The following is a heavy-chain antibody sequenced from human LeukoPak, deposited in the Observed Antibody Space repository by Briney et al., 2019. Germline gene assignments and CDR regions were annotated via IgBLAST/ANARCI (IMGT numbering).Heavy chain of an antibody. D-gene: IGHD3-22*01. CDR2: IRRSNIYK. V-gene: IGHV3-21*01. CDR1: RLTFSSYT. Sequence: PGRSLRLSCAVSRLTFSSYTMNWVRLPPGKGLEWVSSIRRSNIYKYYADSVKGRFTISRDNAKNSLYLQMNSLRAEDTAVYYCANSRYDSSGYYGIIGYWGQGTLVSVSS. CDR3: ANSRYDSSGYYGIIGY. J-gene: IGHJ4*02.